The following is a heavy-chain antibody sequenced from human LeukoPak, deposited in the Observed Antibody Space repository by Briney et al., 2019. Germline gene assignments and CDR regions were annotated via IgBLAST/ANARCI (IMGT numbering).Heavy chain of an antibody. CDR2: INGNGGGS. CDR3: ASDGYSYGYGSTDY. V-gene: IGHV3-23*01. J-gene: IGHJ4*02. Sequence: PGGSLRLSCAASGFTFSDHAMSWVRQAPAKGLEWVSSINGNGGGSYYIDSVKGRFTISRDNSKNTLYLQMNSLRAEDTAVYYCASDGYSYGYGSTDYWGQGTLVTVSS. D-gene: IGHD5-18*01. CDR1: GFTFSDHA.